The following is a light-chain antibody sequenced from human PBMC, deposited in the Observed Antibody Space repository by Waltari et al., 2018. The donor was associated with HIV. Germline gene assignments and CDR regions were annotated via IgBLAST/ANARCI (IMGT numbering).Light chain of an antibody. V-gene: IGLV1-44*01. CDR3: AAWDDSLSAVV. CDR1: SPNIGSNT. Sequence: QSVLTQPPSASGTPGQRVTIPCSGSSPNIGSNTVSWYRQLPGTAPKLLIYVSNQRPAGVPDRFSGSKSGTSASLAISGLQSEDDADYFCAAWDDSLSAVVFGGGTKLTVL. J-gene: IGLJ2*01. CDR2: VSN.